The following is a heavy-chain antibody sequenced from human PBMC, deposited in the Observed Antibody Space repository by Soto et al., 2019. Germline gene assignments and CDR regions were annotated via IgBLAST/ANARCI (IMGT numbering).Heavy chain of an antibody. J-gene: IGHJ4*02. D-gene: IGHD2-2*01. Sequence: PGGSLRLSCAVSGFTFSNYRMNWVRQAPGKGLEWVSFISRSSSNIAYADSVKGRFTISRDNAKNSLFLQMNSLRDEDTAVYYCARMQCTATGCYSYHFDVWGQGTQVTVSS. CDR3: ARMQCTATGCYSYHFDV. CDR1: GFTFSNYR. V-gene: IGHV3-48*02. CDR2: ISRSSSNI.